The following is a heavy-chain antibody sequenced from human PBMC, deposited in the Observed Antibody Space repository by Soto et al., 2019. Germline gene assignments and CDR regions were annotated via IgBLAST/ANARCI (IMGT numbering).Heavy chain of an antibody. J-gene: IGHJ4*02. D-gene: IGHD3-22*01. CDR3: ARGGDPYYYDRSGYFN. Sequence: GGSLRLSCAASGFTFSSYSMNWVRQAPGKGLEWVSYISSSSSTIYYADSVKGRFTISRDNAKNSLYLQMNSLRDEDTAVYYCARGGDPYYYDRSGYFNWGQGTPVTVSS. CDR1: GFTFSSYS. V-gene: IGHV3-48*02. CDR2: ISSSSSTI.